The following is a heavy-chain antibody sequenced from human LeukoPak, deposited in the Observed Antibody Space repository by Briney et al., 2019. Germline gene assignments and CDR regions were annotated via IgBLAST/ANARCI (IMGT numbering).Heavy chain of an antibody. CDR3: ARLQQQLRNRAGLDY. CDR2: INHSGST. V-gene: IGHV4-34*01. D-gene: IGHD6-13*01. Sequence: SETLSPTCAVYGGSFSGYYWSWIRQPPGKGLEWIGEINHSGSTNYNPSLKSRVTISVDTSKNQFSLKLSSVTAADTAVYYCARLQQQLRNRAGLDYWGQGTLVTVSS. CDR1: GGSFSGYY. J-gene: IGHJ4*02.